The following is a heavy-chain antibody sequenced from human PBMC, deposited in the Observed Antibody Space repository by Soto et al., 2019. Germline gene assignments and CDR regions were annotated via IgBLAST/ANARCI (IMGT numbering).Heavy chain of an antibody. CDR3: AREGQPAAGTTPHN. V-gene: IGHV3-30*04. J-gene: IGHJ4*02. Sequence: QEQLVESGGGVVQPGRSLRLSCAASGFNFSSYAMHWVRQAPGKGLEWVAVISYDGEKKYYADSVKGRFTISRDNSKNTLYVEMNSLSAEDTAVYYCAREGQPAAGTTPHNGGQGTLVTVSS. D-gene: IGHD6-13*01. CDR1: GFNFSSYA. CDR2: ISYDGEKK.